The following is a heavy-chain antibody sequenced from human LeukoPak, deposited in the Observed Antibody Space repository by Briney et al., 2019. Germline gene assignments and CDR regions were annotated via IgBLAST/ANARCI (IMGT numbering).Heavy chain of an antibody. CDR2: IYTSGST. CDR1: GGSISSGSYY. V-gene: IGHV4-61*02. CDR3: AREGGGYSYGYLTYYYYMDV. D-gene: IGHD5-18*01. Sequence: PSETLSLTCTVSGGSISSGSYYWSWIRQPAGKGLEWIGRIYTSGSTNYNPSLKSRVTISVDTSKNQFSLKLSSVTAADTAVYYCAREGGGYSYGYLTYYYYMDVWSKGTTVTVSS. J-gene: IGHJ6*03.